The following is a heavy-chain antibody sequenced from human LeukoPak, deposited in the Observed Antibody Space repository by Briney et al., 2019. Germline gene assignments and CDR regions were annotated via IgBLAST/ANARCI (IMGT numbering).Heavy chain of an antibody. CDR3: ARDQIAAAGMGFSY. D-gene: IGHD6-13*01. V-gene: IGHV3-21*01. CDR2: ISSSSSYI. Sequence: PSETLSLTCTVSGDSINSSISYWGWIRQAPGKGLEWVSSISSSSSYIYYADSVKGRFTISRDNAKNSLYLQMNSLRAEDTAVYYCARDQIAAAGMGFSYWGQGTLVTVSS. CDR1: GDSINSSI. J-gene: IGHJ4*02.